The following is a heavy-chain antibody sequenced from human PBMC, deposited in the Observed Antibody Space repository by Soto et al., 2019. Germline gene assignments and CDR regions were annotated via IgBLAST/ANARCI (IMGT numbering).Heavy chain of an antibody. J-gene: IGHJ4*02. CDR3: VATCSGSPARSYRGL. V-gene: IGHV3-15*01. CDR1: RYNLNYAW. D-gene: IGHD2-15*01. Sequence: GESQRRSCEAPRYNLNYAWMYWVHQAPGQRLEWIGRIKSRPSGGTTDYGGHVRGGFIISRDDSKNMVYRQMNSLDSEDTAVYYCVATCSGSPARSYRGLWVQGILVSGSS. CDR2: IKSRPSGGTT.